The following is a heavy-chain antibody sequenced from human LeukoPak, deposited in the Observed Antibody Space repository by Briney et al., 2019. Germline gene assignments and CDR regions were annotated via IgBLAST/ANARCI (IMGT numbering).Heavy chain of an antibody. CDR2: IYHSGST. V-gene: IGHV4-34*01. Sequence: SETLSLTCAVYGGSFSGYYWSWIRQPPGKGLEWIGEIYHSGSTNYNPSLKSRVTISVDKSKNQFSLKLSSVTAADTAVYYCARDSSGYEYYFDYWGQGTLVTVSS. D-gene: IGHD3-22*01. CDR1: GGSFSGYY. J-gene: IGHJ4*02. CDR3: ARDSSGYEYYFDY.